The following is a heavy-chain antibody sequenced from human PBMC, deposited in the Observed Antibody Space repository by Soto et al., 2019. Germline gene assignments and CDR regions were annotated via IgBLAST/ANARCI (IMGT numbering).Heavy chain of an antibody. D-gene: IGHD2-2*01. CDR1: GGSISSSGYY. Sequence: QLQLQESGPGQVKPSETLALTCTVSGGSISSSGYYWGWIRQPPGKGLEFIGSIHYSGSTYYNPSLKSRVTISVDTSRSQFSLKLSSVTAADTAVYYSARGYCSSTSSYATGYFDLWGRGTLVTVSS. J-gene: IGHJ2*01. CDR3: ARGYCSSTSSYATGYFDL. CDR2: IHYSGST. V-gene: IGHV4-39*01.